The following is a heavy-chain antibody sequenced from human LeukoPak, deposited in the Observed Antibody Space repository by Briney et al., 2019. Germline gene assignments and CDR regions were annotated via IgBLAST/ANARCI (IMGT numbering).Heavy chain of an antibody. Sequence: ASVKVSCKASGGTFSSYAISWVRQAPGQGLEWMGGIIPIFGTANYAQKFQGRVTITADESTSTAYMELSSLRSEDTAVSYCARDLLCSGGSCYSRVFDYWGQGTLVTVSS. CDR1: GGTFSSYA. J-gene: IGHJ4*02. D-gene: IGHD2-15*01. V-gene: IGHV1-69*01. CDR2: IIPIFGTA. CDR3: ARDLLCSGGSCYSRVFDY.